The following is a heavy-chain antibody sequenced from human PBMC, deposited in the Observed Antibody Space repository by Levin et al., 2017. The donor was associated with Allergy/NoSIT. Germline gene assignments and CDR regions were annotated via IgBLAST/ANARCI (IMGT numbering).Heavy chain of an antibody. V-gene: IGHV3-7*01. J-gene: IGHJ6*01. CDR1: GSTFSHYW. Sequence: RGESLKISCAASGSTFSHYWMSWVRQAPGKGLEWVANINQYGSETYYLDSVKGRFTISRDNAKNSLYLQMNSLKADDTALYYCVRDDDDGEYVHANGMDVWGQGTTVTVSS. D-gene: IGHD4-17*01. CDR2: INQYGSET. CDR3: VRDDDDGEYVHANGMDV.